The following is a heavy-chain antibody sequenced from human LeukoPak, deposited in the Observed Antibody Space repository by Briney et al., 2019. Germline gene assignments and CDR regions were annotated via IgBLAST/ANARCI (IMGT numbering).Heavy chain of an antibody. Sequence: ASVKVSCKASGGTFSSYAISWVRQAPGQGLEWMGWISPYNSNTYYAQNLQGRVTMTTDTSTSTTYMELRSLRSDDMAVYYCARDLKRGYSSGRYSWGTGSSNDFWGQGTLVTVSS. J-gene: IGHJ4*02. CDR3: ARDLKRGYSSGRYSWGTGSSNDF. CDR2: ISPYNSNT. V-gene: IGHV1-18*03. CDR1: GGTFSSYA. D-gene: IGHD6-19*01.